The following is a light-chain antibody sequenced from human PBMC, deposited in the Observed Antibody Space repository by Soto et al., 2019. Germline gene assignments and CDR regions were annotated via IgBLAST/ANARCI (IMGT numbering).Light chain of an antibody. CDR3: QQLNSYPWT. J-gene: IGKJ1*01. V-gene: IGKV1-9*01. CDR2: AAS. CDR1: QGSRSY. Sequence: DIQLTQSPSFLSASVGDRVTITCRASQGSRSYLAWYQQKPGKAPKLLIYAASTVQSGVPSRFSGSGYGTEFTLTISSLQPEDFAAYYCQQLNSYPWTFGQGTKVEIK.